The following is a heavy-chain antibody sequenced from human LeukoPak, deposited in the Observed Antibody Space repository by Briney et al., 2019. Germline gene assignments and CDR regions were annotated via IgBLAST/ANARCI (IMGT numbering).Heavy chain of an antibody. CDR3: ARDRYRVTTLGGGRVDY. CDR1: GYTFTSYA. Sequence: ASVKVSCKASGYTFTSYAMHWVRQAPGQGLEWMGRINPNSGGTNYAQKFQGRVTMTRDTSISTAYMELSRLRSDDTAVYYCARDRYRVTTLGGGRVDYWGQGTLVTVSS. J-gene: IGHJ4*02. V-gene: IGHV1-2*06. D-gene: IGHD4-17*01. CDR2: INPNSGGT.